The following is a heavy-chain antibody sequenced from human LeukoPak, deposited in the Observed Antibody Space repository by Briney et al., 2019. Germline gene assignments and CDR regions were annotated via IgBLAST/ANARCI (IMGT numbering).Heavy chain of an antibody. CDR1: GFTFTIYS. CDR2: ICSGGGST. Sequence: GSLRLSFAASGFTFTIYSMNWVRQAPGKGLEWVSTICSGGGSTYYADPVKGRFTISRDNSKNTLYLQVNSLRAEDTAVYYCAKGGKWDVTPFDYWGQGTLVTVSS. J-gene: IGHJ4*02. CDR3: AKGGKWDVTPFDY. V-gene: IGHV3-23*01. D-gene: IGHD1-26*01.